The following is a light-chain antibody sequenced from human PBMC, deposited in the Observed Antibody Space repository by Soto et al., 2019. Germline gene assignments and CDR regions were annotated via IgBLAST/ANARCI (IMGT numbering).Light chain of an antibody. CDR1: QGITSW. V-gene: IGKV1-12*01. CDR3: QQTTTFPLT. J-gene: IGKJ4*01. Sequence: DIQMTQSPSSVSASVGDRVTITCRASQGITSWLAWYQQKPGKAPKLLSYRASNLQSGFPSRFSCSGSGTDFTLTISGLQPAYFATYYCQQTTTFPLTFGGGTKVEIK. CDR2: RAS.